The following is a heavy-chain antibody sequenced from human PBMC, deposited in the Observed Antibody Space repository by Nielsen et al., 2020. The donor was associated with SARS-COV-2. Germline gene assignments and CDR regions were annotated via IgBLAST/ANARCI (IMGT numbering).Heavy chain of an antibody. CDR2: IYYSGST. D-gene: IGHD6-25*01. J-gene: IGHJ4*02. CDR3: ARAARVFDY. V-gene: IGHV4-61*05. Sequence: SETLSLTCTVSGGSISSSSYYWGWIRQPPGKGLEWIGYIYYSGSTNYNPSLKSRVTISVDTSKNQFSLKLSSVTAADTAVYYCARAARVFDYWGQGTLVTVSS. CDR1: GGSISSSSYY.